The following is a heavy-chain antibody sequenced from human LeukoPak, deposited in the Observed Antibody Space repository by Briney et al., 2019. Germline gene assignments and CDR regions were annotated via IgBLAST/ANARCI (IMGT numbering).Heavy chain of an antibody. Sequence: PGGSLRLSCAASGFTFSSYAMHWVRQAPGKGLEWVAVISYDGSNKYYADSVKGRFTISRDNAKNTLYLQMNSLRAEDTAVYYCARDLRGYSGYDSNYWGQGTLVTVSS. V-gene: IGHV3-30-3*01. CDR2: ISYDGSNK. D-gene: IGHD5-12*01. J-gene: IGHJ4*02. CDR3: ARDLRGYSGYDSNY. CDR1: GFTFSSYA.